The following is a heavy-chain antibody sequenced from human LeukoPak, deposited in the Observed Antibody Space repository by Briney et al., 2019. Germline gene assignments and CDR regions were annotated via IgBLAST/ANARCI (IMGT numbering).Heavy chain of an antibody. CDR1: GFTFDDYA. V-gene: IGHV3-43D*03. J-gene: IGHJ4*02. D-gene: IGHD3-22*01. Sequence: GGSLRLSSAASGFTFDDYAMHWVRQAPGKGLEWVSLISWDGGSTYYAASVKGGFTISRDNSKNSLYQQMNSLRAEDTALYYCAKDTAFYYDSSVYIDYWGQGTLVTVSS. CDR3: AKDTAFYYDSSVYIDY. CDR2: ISWDGGST.